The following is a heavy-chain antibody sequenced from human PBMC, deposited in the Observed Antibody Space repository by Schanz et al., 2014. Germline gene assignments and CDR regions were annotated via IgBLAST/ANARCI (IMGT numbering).Heavy chain of an antibody. Sequence: EVQLVASGGGLVQPGGSLRLSCAASGFAVDNYYMSCVRQAPGRGLEWVSIIYIGGNTYYADSVKGRFTISRDNSKNTVYIQMNSLRAEDTAVYYCARGGPAYYFDDWGQGTLXTVSS. CDR1: GFAVDNYY. CDR3: ARGGPAYYFDD. J-gene: IGHJ4*02. CDR2: IYIGGNT. V-gene: IGHV3-66*01.